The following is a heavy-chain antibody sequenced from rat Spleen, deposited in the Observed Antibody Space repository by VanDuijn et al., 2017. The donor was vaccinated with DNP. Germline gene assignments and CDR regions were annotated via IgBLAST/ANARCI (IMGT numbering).Heavy chain of an antibody. CDR2: IGSGGST. CDR1: GFSLTSYG. Sequence: QVQLKESGPGLVQPSQTLSLTCTVSGFSLTSYGVNWVRQPPGKGLEWIGAIGSGGSTAYNSGLKSRLSISRDTSKSQVFLKMSSLKTEDTATYYCARSHYSSYNYYVLDAWGQGAAVTVSS. CDR3: ARSHYSSYNYYVLDA. V-gene: IGHV2-4*01. D-gene: IGHD1-2*01. J-gene: IGHJ4*01.